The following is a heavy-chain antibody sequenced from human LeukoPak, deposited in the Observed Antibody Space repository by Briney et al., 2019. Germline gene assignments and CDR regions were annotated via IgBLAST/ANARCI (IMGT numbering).Heavy chain of an antibody. CDR1: GGSISRGGYY. CDR2: IYYSGST. V-gene: IGHV4-31*03. J-gene: IGHJ4*02. CDR3: ARRSGYAPYYYDY. Sequence: SETLSLTCTVSGGSISRGGYYWSWIRQHPGKGLEWIGYIYYSGSTYYDPSLKSRVTMSVDTSMYQFSLKLSSVTAADTAVYYCARRSGYAPYYYDYWGQGILVTVSS. D-gene: IGHD3-22*01.